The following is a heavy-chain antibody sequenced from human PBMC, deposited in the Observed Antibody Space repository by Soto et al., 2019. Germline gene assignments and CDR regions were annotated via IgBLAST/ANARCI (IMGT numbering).Heavy chain of an antibody. CDR2: ISYDGSNK. V-gene: IGHV3-30-3*01. Sequence: GGSLRLSCAASGFTFSSYAMHGVRQAPGKGLEWVAVISYDGSNKYYADFVKGRFTISRDNSKHTLYLQMNSLRAEDTAVYYCARGMATGTTLRGFGYYYYYGMDVWGQGTTVTVSS. D-gene: IGHD1-7*01. J-gene: IGHJ6*02. CDR1: GFTFSSYA. CDR3: ARGMATGTTLRGFGYYYYYGMDV.